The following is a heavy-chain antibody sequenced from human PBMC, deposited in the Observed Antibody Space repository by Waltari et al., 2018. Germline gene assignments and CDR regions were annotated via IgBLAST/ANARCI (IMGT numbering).Heavy chain of an antibody. CDR3: ARDALSDYGDYFFDP. V-gene: IGHV3-48*01. Sequence: EVQLVESGGGLVQPGGSLRLSCAASGFTFSSYSMNWVRQAPGKGLEWVSYISSSSSTIYYADSVKGRFTISRDNAKNSLYLQMNSLRAEDTAVYYCARDALSDYGDYFFDPWGQGTLVTVSS. CDR2: ISSSSSTI. CDR1: GFTFSSYS. J-gene: IGHJ5*02. D-gene: IGHD4-17*01.